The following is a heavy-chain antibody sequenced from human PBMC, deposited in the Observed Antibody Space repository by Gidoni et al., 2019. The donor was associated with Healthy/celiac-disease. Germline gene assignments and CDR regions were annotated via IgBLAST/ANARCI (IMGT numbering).Heavy chain of an antibody. V-gene: IGHV3-11*06. CDR3: ARMDVDSNLVDY. Sequence: QVQLVESGGGLVKPGGSLRLSCAASGFTFSDYYMSWIRQAPGKGQDRVSYISSSSSYTNYADSVKGRFTISRDNAKNSLYLQMNSLRAEDTAVYYCARMDVDSNLVDYWGQGTLVTVSS. CDR2: ISSSSSYT. J-gene: IGHJ4*02. D-gene: IGHD4-4*01. CDR1: GFTFSDYY.